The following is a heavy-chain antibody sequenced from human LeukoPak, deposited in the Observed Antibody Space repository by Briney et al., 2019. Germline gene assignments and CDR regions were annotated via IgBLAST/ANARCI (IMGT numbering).Heavy chain of an antibody. J-gene: IGHJ4*02. CDR3: ARWGLSYTTDY. CDR2: INPGGSAK. D-gene: IGHD2-21*01. Sequence: GGSLRLSCAASGFTFSTYWMAWVRQAPGKGLEWVANINPGGSAKYYVDSVKGRFTISRDDAKTSLYLQMDSLRAEDTAVYSCARWGLSYTTDYWGQGTLVTVSS. CDR1: GFTFSTYW. V-gene: IGHV3-7*01.